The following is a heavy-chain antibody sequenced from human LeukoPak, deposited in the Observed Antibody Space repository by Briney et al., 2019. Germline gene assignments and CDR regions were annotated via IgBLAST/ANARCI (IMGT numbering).Heavy chain of an antibody. V-gene: IGHV4-4*07. CDR3: ARDRGTWNDDGFDY. CDR2: IYISGST. Sequence: PSETLSLTCTVSGGSISSYCWSWIRQPAGKGLEWIGRIYISGSTNYNPSLKSRVTMSVDTPKNQFSLKLSSVTAADTAVYYCARDRGTWNDDGFDYWGQGTLVTVSS. D-gene: IGHD1-1*01. J-gene: IGHJ4*02. CDR1: GGSISSYC.